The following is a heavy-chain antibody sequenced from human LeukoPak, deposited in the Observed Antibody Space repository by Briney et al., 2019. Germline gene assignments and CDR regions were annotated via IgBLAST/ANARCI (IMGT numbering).Heavy chain of an antibody. CDR3: ARDLNYYDSSGHDY. CDR2: IKQDGREK. D-gene: IGHD3-22*01. J-gene: IGHJ4*02. Sequence: PGGSLRLSCAASGFTFSSYWMSWVRQAPGKGLEWVANIKQDGREKYYVDSVKGRFTISRDNAKNSLYLQMNSLRAEDTAVYYCARDLNYYDSSGHDYWGQGTLVTVSS. CDR1: GFTFSSYW. V-gene: IGHV3-7*01.